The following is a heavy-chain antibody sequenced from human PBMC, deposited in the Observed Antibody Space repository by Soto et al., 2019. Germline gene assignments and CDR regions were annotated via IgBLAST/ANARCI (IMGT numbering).Heavy chain of an antibody. D-gene: IGHD6-6*01. CDR2: ISSSGANT. V-gene: IGHV3-23*01. J-gene: IGHJ4*02. Sequence: EGQLLESGGGLGQPGGSLRLSCAASEITFSKCVMSWVRQAPGKGLEWVSSISSSGANTYYADSVKGRFTISRDNSKNTLYLQMNSLRAEDTAVYYCAKGYSSSFYFDYWGQGTLVTVSS. CDR1: EITFSKCV. CDR3: AKGYSSSFYFDY.